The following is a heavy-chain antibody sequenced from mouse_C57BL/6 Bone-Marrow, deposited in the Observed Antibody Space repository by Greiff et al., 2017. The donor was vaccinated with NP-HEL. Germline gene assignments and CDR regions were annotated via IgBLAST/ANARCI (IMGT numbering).Heavy chain of an antibody. CDR1: GYTFTSYW. Sequence: QVQLQQPGAELVKPGASVKLSCKASGYTFTSYWMQWVKQRPGQGLEWIGEIDPSDSYTNYNQKFKGQATLTVDTSSSTAYMQLSSLTSEDSAVYYGARSAYYSNYGVGYWGQGTTLTVSS. CDR2: IDPSDSYT. CDR3: ARSAYYSNYGVGY. J-gene: IGHJ2*01. V-gene: IGHV1-50*01. D-gene: IGHD2-5*01.